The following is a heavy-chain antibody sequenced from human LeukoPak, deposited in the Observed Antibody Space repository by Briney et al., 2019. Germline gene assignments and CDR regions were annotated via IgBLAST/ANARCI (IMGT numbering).Heavy chain of an antibody. CDR1: GGSISRDY. CDR3: ARHLGYGDYYFYGMDV. J-gene: IGHJ6*02. V-gene: IGHV4-59*01. Sequence: ETLSLTCTVSGGSISRDYWSWIRQPPGKGLEWIGYIYYTGSTNYNPSLNSRVTISLETSKNQFSLNLSSVTAADTAVYYCARHLGYGDYYFYGMDVWGQGTTVTVSS. CDR2: IYYTGST. D-gene: IGHD4-17*01.